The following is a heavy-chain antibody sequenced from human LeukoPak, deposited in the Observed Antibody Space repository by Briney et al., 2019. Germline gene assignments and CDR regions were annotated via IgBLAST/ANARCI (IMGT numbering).Heavy chain of an antibody. CDR1: GGSISSYY. Sequence: PSETLSLTCTVSGGSISSYYWSWIRQPPGKGLEWIGYIYYSGSTNYNPSLKSRVTISVDTSKNQFSLKLSSVTAADTAVYYCARGRVVAAAGRFFDYWGQGTLVTVSS. J-gene: IGHJ4*02. CDR3: ARGRVVAAAGRFFDY. D-gene: IGHD6-13*01. V-gene: IGHV4-59*12. CDR2: IYYSGST.